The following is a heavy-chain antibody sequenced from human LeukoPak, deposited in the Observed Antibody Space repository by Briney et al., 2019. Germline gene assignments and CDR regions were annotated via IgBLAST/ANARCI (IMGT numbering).Heavy chain of an antibody. CDR1: GFTFSSYG. D-gene: IGHD3-22*01. Sequence: TGGSLRLSCAASGFTFSSYGMHWVRQAPGKGLEWVSVIYSGGSTYYADSVKGRFTISRDNSKNTLYLQMNSLRAEDTAVYYCARASLGYYDSSGYWAGAFDIWGQGTMVTVSS. CDR2: IYSGGST. CDR3: ARASLGYYDSSGYWAGAFDI. J-gene: IGHJ3*02. V-gene: IGHV3-53*01.